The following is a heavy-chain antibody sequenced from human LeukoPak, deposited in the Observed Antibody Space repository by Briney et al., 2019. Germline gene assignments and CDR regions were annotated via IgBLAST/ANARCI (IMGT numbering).Heavy chain of an antibody. D-gene: IGHD2-15*01. CDR2: ISSSSSYI. J-gene: IGHJ5*02. CDR3: ARVGYCSGGSCYRPWFDP. Sequence: PGGSLRLSCAASGFTFSSYSMSWVRQAPGKGLEWVSSISSSSSYIYYADSVKGRFTISRDNAKNSLYLQMNSLRAEDTAVYYCARVGYCSGGSCYRPWFDPWGQGTLVTVSS. CDR1: GFTFSSYS. V-gene: IGHV3-21*01.